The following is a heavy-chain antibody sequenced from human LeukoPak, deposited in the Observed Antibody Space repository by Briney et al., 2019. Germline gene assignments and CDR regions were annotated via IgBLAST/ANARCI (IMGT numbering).Heavy chain of an antibody. CDR2: IYPNSGGT. CDR3: ARDGYSGGAFDI. V-gene: IGHV1-2*02. J-gene: IGHJ3*02. CDR1: GYTFTGNY. Sequence: ASVKVSCKASGYTFTGNYMHWARQAPGQGLEWMGWIYPNSGGTNYAQKSQGRVTMTRDTSISTAYMELTRLRSDDTAVYYCARDGYSGGAFDIWGQGTMVTVSS. D-gene: IGHD5-12*01.